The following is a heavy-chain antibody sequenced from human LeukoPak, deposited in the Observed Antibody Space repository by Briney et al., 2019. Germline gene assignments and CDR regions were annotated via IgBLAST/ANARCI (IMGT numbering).Heavy chain of an antibody. CDR3: ARFEYCTNGVCDTSVYFDY. CDR2: INHSGST. J-gene: IGHJ4*02. CDR1: GGSISSSSYY. D-gene: IGHD2-8*01. V-gene: IGHV4-39*07. Sequence: SETLSLTCTVSGGSISSSSYYWGWIRQPPGKGLEWIGEINHSGSTNYNPSLKSRVTISVDTSKNQFSLKLSSVTAADTAVYYCARFEYCTNGVCDTSVYFDYWGQGTLVTVSS.